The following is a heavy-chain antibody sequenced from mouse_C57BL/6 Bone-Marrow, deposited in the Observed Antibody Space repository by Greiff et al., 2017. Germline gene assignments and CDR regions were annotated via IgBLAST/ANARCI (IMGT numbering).Heavy chain of an antibody. CDR2: IYPGDGDT. D-gene: IGHD1-1*01. CDR3: ARPFLLRYWYFDV. V-gene: IGHV1-82*01. CDR1: GYAFSSSW. Sequence: QVQLQQSGPELVKPGASVKISCKASGYAFSSSWMNWVKQRPGKGLEWIGRIYPGDGDTNYNGKFKGKATLTADKSSSTAYMQLSSLTSEDSAVYFCARPFLLRYWYFDVWGTGTTVTVSS. J-gene: IGHJ1*03.